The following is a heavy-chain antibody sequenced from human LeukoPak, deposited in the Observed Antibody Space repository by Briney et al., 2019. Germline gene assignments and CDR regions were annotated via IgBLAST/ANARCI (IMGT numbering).Heavy chain of an antibody. CDR2: INPNSGGT. Sequence: ASVKVSCKASGYTFTSYGISWVRQAPGQGLEWMGWINPNSGGTSYAQKFQGRVTLTSDTSISTVYMELSRLRSDDTAVYYCAREWDSSSWYDYWGQGSLVTVSS. CDR3: AREWDSSSWYDY. J-gene: IGHJ4*02. CDR1: GYTFTSYG. D-gene: IGHD6-13*01. V-gene: IGHV1-2*02.